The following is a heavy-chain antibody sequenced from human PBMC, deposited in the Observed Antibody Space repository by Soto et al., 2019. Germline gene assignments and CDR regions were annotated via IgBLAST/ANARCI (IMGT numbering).Heavy chain of an antibody. J-gene: IGHJ5*02. CDR2: ISAYNGNT. V-gene: IGHV1-18*04. Sequence: ASVKVSCKASGYTFTMYGISGVLRSPVQWLEWMGCISAYNGNTNYAQKLQGRVTMTTDTSTSTAYMELRSLRSDDTAVYYCAREFGYYDSSGYWFDPWGQGTLVTVSS. D-gene: IGHD3-22*01. CDR1: GYTFTMYG. CDR3: AREFGYYDSSGYWFDP.